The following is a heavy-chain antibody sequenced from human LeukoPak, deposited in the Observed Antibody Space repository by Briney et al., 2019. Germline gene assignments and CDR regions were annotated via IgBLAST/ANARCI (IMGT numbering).Heavy chain of an antibody. V-gene: IGHV1-46*01. CDR2: ISPSGGST. CDR1: GYTFTGYY. Sequence: ASVKVSCKASGYTFTGYYMHWVRQAPGQGPEWMGVISPSGGSTTYAQKFQGRVTITADKSTSTAYMELSSLRSEDTAVYYCARVKIGDGYYYDSSGTQGGDAFDIWGQGTMVTVSS. J-gene: IGHJ3*02. CDR3: ARVKIGDGYYYDSSGTQGGDAFDI. D-gene: IGHD3-22*01.